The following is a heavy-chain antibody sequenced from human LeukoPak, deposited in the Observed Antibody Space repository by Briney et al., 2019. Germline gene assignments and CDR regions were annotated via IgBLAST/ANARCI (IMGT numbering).Heavy chain of an antibody. J-gene: IGHJ4*02. CDR2: ISYSGST. CDR3: ARGYCSGGSCYESRGWFDY. D-gene: IGHD2-15*01. V-gene: IGHV4-34*01. CDR1: GGSFSGYY. Sequence: SETLSLTCAVYGGSFSGYYWGWIRQPPGKGLEWIGTISYSGSTYYNPSLKSRVTISLDTSKNQFSLKLSSVTAADTAVYYCARGYCSGGSCYESRGWFDYWGQGTLVTVSS.